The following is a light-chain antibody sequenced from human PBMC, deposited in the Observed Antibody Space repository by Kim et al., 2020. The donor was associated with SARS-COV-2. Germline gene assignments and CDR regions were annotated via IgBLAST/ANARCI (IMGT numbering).Light chain of an antibody. Sequence: LGQTVRITCQGDSIRSYYAGWYQQKPGQAPVLVIYGKNNRPSGIPDRFSGSSSGNTASLTITGAQAEDEADYYCNSRDSSGNHLVFGGGTQLTVL. CDR3: NSRDSSGNHLV. V-gene: IGLV3-19*01. CDR1: SIRSYY. CDR2: GKN. J-gene: IGLJ3*02.